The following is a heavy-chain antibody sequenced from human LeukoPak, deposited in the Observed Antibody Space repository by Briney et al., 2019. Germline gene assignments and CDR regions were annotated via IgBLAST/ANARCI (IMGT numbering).Heavy chain of an antibody. CDR1: GVSISTYY. J-gene: IGHJ3*02. CDR2: IDYSGST. CDR3: ARGLGYDSTGYRAFDI. D-gene: IGHD3-22*01. V-gene: IGHV4-59*01. Sequence: PSETLSLTCTVSGVSISTYYLNWIRQPPGKGLECIWYIDYSGSTNYNPSLKIRVAISVDTSKNHFSLKLSSVTAADTAVYYCARGLGYDSTGYRAFDIWGQGTMVTVSS.